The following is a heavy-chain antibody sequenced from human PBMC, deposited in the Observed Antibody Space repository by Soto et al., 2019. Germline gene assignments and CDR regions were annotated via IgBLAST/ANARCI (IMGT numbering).Heavy chain of an antibody. CDR2: IYYSGTT. CDR1: GGSISSSGYY. Sequence: QLQLQESGPGLVKPSETLSLTCTVSGGSISSSGYYWGWIRQPPGKGLEWIGSIYYSGTTYYNPSLKSRVTISVDTSKNQFSRKLSSVTAADTAVYYCAKHPGYSGYAEIDYWGQVTLVTVSS. V-gene: IGHV4-39*01. CDR3: AKHPGYSGYAEIDY. J-gene: IGHJ4*02. D-gene: IGHD5-12*01.